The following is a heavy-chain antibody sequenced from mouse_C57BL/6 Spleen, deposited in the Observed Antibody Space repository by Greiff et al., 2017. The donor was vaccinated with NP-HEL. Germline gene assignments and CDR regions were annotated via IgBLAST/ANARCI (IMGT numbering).Heavy chain of an antibody. J-gene: IGHJ1*03. CDR2: IWSGGST. Sequence: QVQLKESGPGLVQPSQSLSIPCTVSGFSLTSYGVHWVRQSPGKGLEWLGVIWSGGSTDYTAACISRLSISKDNSKSQVFFKMNSLQADDTAIYYCARSGNDGWYFDVWGTGTTVTVAP. CDR3: ARSGNDGWYFDV. CDR1: GFSLTSYG. V-gene: IGHV2-2*01. D-gene: IGHD2-2*01.